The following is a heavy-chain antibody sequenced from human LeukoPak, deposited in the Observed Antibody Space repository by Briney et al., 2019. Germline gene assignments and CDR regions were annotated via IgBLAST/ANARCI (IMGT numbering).Heavy chain of an antibody. J-gene: IGHJ6*03. CDR1: GGSISSYY. CDR2: IYYSGST. CDR3: ARGSSWLYYYYYYYMDV. V-gene: IGHV4-59*01. Sequence: SETLSLTCTVSGGSISSYYWSWIRQPPGKGLEWIGYIYYSGSTNYNPSLKSRVTISVDTSKNQFSLKLSSVTAADTAVYYCARGSSWLYYYYYYYMDVWGKGTTVTVSS. D-gene: IGHD6-13*01.